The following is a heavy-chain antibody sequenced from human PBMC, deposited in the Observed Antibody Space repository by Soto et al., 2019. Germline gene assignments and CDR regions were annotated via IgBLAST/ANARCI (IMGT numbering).Heavy chain of an antibody. CDR2: IKGKNAGETT. CDR3: TTVASARFVVY. D-gene: IGHD3-10*01. Sequence: KSGGSLRLSCAVSGLTFSPAWMNWVRQAPGKGLEWVGRIKGKNAGETTDYAAPVKGRFTISRDDSANTVFLQLSSLNTEDTAVYYCTTVASARFVVYWGQGXLVTVHS. J-gene: IGHJ4*02. CDR1: GLTFSPAW. V-gene: IGHV3-15*01.